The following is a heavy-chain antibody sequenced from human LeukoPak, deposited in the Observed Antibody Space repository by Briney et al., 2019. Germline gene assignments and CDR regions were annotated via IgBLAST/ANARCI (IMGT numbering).Heavy chain of an antibody. Sequence: SEALSLTCTVSGGSISSYYWRWIRQPPGKGLEWIGYIYYSGSTNYNPSFKSRVTISVDTSKNQFSLKLSSVTAADTAVYYCARYISGTSQVFDYWGQGTLVTVSS. J-gene: IGHJ4*02. D-gene: IGHD1-20*01. CDR2: IYYSGST. CDR3: ARYISGTSQVFDY. CDR1: GGSISSYY. V-gene: IGHV4-59*01.